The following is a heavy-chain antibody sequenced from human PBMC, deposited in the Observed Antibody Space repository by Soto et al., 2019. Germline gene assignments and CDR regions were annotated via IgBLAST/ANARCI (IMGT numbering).Heavy chain of an antibody. CDR3: ARETDHGHRYNFHHAMDV. Sequence: SETLSLTCTVSGDSMSSAYWSWIRQPAAKGLEWVGRLYPSGSTNYNPSLRSRVTMSVDTSKNQFSLGLSSLTAAATAVYYCARETDHGHRYNFHHAMDVCDQWTTVTASS. CDR2: LYPSGST. V-gene: IGHV4-4*07. CDR1: GDSMSSAY. D-gene: IGHD4-17*01. J-gene: IGHJ6*02.